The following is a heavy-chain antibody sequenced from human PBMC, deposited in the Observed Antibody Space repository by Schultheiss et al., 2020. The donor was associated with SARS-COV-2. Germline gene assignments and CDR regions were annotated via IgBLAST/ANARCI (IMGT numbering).Heavy chain of an antibody. J-gene: IGHJ6*02. V-gene: IGHV1-2*04. CDR1: GYSFTDYY. CDR3: ARDPLYSSGWAPWYYYGMDV. CDR2: INPNSGGT. D-gene: IGHD6-19*01. Sequence: ASVKVSCKATGYSFTDYYIHWVRQAPGQGLEWMGWINPNSGGTNYAQKFQGWVTMTRDTSISTAYMELSRLRSDDTAVYYCARDPLYSSGWAPWYYYGMDVWGQGTTVTVSS.